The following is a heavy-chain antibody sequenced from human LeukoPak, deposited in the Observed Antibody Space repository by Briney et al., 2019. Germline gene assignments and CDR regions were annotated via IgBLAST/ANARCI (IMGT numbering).Heavy chain of an antibody. CDR3: ARDSELKVGGSFDY. D-gene: IGHD3-16*01. Sequence: GGSLRLSCTASGLTFSNYGMHWVRQAPNKGLEWVAIIWYDGSNQYYADSVKGRFTVSRDSSKNTMYLQMNSLRAEDTAVYYCARDSELKVGGSFDYWGQGTLVTVSS. J-gene: IGHJ4*02. V-gene: IGHV3-33*01. CDR1: GLTFSNYG. CDR2: IWYDGSNQ.